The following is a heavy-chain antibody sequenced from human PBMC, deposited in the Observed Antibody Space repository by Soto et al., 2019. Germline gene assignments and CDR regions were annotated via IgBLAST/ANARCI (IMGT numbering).Heavy chain of an antibody. V-gene: IGHV3-49*03. CDR1: GFTFGDYA. CDR3: TRDSPLGGPYDYVEEADIPNLNYYYYGMDV. Sequence: GGSLRLSCTASGFTFGDYAMSWFRQAPGKGLEWVGFIRSKAYGGTTEYAASVKGRFTISRDDSKSIAYLQMNSLKTEDTAVYYCTRDSPLGGPYDYVEEADIPNLNYYYYGMDVWGQGTTVTVSS. J-gene: IGHJ6*02. CDR2: IRSKAYGGTT. D-gene: IGHD3-16*01.